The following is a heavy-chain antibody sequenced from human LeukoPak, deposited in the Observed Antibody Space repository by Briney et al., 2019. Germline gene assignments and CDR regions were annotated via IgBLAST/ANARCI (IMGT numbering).Heavy chain of an antibody. V-gene: IGHV3-48*03. D-gene: IGHD6-19*01. CDR1: GFTFNEFE. CDR3: ATLRWGSGRYAGDY. CDR2: ISSRGSRI. J-gene: IGHJ4*02. Sequence: GGSLRLSCAASGFTFNEFEMNWVRQAPGKGLEWISYISSRGSRIYYAESVEGRFTISKDDAKNTLYLQMNNPRADDTAVYYCATLRWGSGRYAGDYWGQGSLVTVSS.